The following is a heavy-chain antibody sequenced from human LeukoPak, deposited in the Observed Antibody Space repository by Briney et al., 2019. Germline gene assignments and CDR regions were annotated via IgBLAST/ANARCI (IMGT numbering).Heavy chain of an antibody. J-gene: IGHJ4*02. Sequence: GGSLRLSCAASGFTVSGNYMNWVRQAPGKGLEWVSVIYSDGSGGSTYYTDSVKGRFTISRDNSKNTLFLQMKSLRAEDTAVYYCARPEQFLILDFHSWGQGTLVTVSS. V-gene: IGHV3-66*04. CDR1: GFTVSGNY. CDR3: ARPEQFLILDFHS. CDR2: IYSDGSGGST. D-gene: IGHD2-8*02.